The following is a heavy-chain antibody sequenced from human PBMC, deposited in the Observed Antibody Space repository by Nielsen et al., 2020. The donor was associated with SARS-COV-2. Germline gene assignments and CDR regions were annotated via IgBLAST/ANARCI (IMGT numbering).Heavy chain of an antibody. CDR2: VSHSGSI. J-gene: IGHJ6*03. CDR1: GASVSSNDW. CDR3: ARGDLVVVPSPILGLGPFFYYFYLDV. D-gene: IGHD2-2*01. V-gene: IGHV4-4*02. Sequence: SETLSLTCAVSGASVSSNDWWTWVRQSPGKGLEWIGEVSHSGSINYNPSLKSRVTLSMDKSKGQFSLRLTSVSAADTAVYFCARGDLVVVPSPILGLGPFFYYFYLDVWGKGTTVTVSS.